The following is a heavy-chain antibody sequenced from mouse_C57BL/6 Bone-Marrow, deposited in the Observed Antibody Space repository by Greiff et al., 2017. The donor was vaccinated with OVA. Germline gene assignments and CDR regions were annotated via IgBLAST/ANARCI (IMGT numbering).Heavy chain of an antibody. CDR3: AGKAMDY. CDR1: GYTFTGYW. V-gene: IGHV1-9*01. Sequence: VQLVESGAELMKPGASVKLSCKATGYTFTGYWIAWVQQRPGHGLAWIGEILPGSGSTNYNEKFKGKATFTADTSSNTAYMQLSSLPTEDSANYYSAGKAMDYWGQGTTVTVSS. J-gene: IGHJ4*01. CDR2: ILPGSGST.